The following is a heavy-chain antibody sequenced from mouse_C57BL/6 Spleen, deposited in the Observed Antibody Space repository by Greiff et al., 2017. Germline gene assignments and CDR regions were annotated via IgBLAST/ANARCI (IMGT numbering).Heavy chain of an antibody. Sequence: QVQLQQPGAELVRPGSSVKLSCKASGYTFTSYWMHWVKQRPIQGLEWIGNIDPSDSETPYNQKFKDKATLTVDKSSSTAYMQLSSLTSEDSAVSYCASMEGTGVGDWGQGATLTFSS. CDR3: ASMEGTGVGD. D-gene: IGHD3-3*01. J-gene: IGHJ2*01. CDR1: GYTFTSYW. V-gene: IGHV1-52*01. CDR2: IDPSDSET.